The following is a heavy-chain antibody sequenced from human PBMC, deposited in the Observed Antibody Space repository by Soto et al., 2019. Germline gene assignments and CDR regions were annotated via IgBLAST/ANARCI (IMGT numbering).Heavy chain of an antibody. CDR1: GFTFSSYG. CDR3: ASQYYDFWSGYYYYYYYGMDV. CDR2: IWYDGSNK. D-gene: IGHD3-3*01. V-gene: IGHV3-33*01. Sequence: PGGSLRLSCAASGFTFSSYGMHWVRQAPGKGLEWVAVIWYDGSNKYYADSVKGRFTISRDNSKNTLYLQMNSLRAEDTAVYYCASQYYDFWSGYYYYYYYGMDVWGQGTTVTVSS. J-gene: IGHJ6*02.